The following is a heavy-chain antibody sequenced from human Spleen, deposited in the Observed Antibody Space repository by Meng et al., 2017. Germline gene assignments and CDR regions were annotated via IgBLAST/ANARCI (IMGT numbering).Heavy chain of an antibody. CDR2: IYWDGDK. Sequence: QITLKESGPTLVKPTQTLTLTCNFPGFSLSTSGVAVGWIRQPPGKALEWLALIYWDGDKRYSPSLKSRLAITKDTSKKQVVLTMTNMDPVDTAKYYCAHSGYDLLTGYYSHYFDQWGQGTLVTVSS. CDR1: GFSLSTSGVA. J-gene: IGHJ4*02. D-gene: IGHD3-9*01. V-gene: IGHV2-5*02. CDR3: AHSGYDLLTGYYSHYFDQ.